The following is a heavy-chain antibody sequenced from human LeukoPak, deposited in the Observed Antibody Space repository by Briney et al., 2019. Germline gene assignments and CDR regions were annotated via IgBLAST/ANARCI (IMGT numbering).Heavy chain of an antibody. CDR1: GYTFTGYY. CDR2: INPKSGGT. J-gene: IGHJ4*02. V-gene: IGHV1-2*06. CDR3: ARLSSSGWSSCFDY. Sequence: ASVKVSCKASGYTFTGYYMHWVRQAPGQGLEWMGRINPKSGGTNYAQKFQGRVTMTRDTSISTAYMELSRLRSDDTAVYYCARLSSSGWSSCFDYWGQGTLVTVSS. D-gene: IGHD6-19*01.